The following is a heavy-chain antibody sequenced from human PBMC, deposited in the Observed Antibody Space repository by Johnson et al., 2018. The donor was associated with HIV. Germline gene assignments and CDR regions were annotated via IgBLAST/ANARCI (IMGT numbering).Heavy chain of an antibody. J-gene: IGHJ3*02. CDR1: GFTFSRYG. CDR3: ARECSSTRWTYGFDI. Sequence: QVQLVESGRGVVQPGRSLRLSCAASGFTFSRYGMYWVRQAPGKGLEWVALISYDGSSKNYGDSVKGRFTISRDNSKNTLYLQMNSLRAEDTAVYYCARECSSTRWTYGFDIWGQGTMVTVSS. D-gene: IGHD6-13*01. V-gene: IGHV3-30*03. CDR2: ISYDGSSK.